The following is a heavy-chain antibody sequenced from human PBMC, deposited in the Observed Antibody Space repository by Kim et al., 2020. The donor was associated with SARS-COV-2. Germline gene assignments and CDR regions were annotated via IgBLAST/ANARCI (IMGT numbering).Heavy chain of an antibody. D-gene: IGHD3-9*01. CDR2: IWYDGSNK. J-gene: IGHJ4*02. Sequence: GGSLRLSCAASGFTFSSYGMHWVRQAPGKGLEWVAVIWYDGSNKYYADSVKGRFTISRDNSKNTLYLQMNSLRAEDTAVYYCARGRYGTETYFDYWGQGTLVTVSS. V-gene: IGHV3-33*08. CDR3: ARGRYGTETYFDY. CDR1: GFTFSSYG.